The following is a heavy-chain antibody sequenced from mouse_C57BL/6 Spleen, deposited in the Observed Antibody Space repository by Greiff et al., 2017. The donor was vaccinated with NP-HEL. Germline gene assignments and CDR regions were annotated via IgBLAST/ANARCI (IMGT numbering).Heavy chain of an antibody. J-gene: IGHJ4*01. CDR1: GYSFTDYN. CDR3: ARCYGSGRYYCAMDD. V-gene: IGHV1-39*01. D-gene: IGHD1-1*01. Sequence: EVQLQQSGPELVKPGASVKISCKASGYSFTDYNMNWVKQSNGKSLEWIGVINPNYGTTSYNQKFKGKAILTVDQSSSTAYMQLNSLTSEDSAVYYCARCYGSGRYYCAMDDWGKGTSVTVSS. CDR2: INPNYGTT.